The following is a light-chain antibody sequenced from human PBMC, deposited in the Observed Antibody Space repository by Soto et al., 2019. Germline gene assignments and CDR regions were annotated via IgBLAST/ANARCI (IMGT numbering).Light chain of an antibody. CDR2: AAS. Sequence: DIQLTQSPSFLSASVGDRVTITCRASQGISSYLAWYQQKPGKAPKLLIYAASTLQSGVPSRFSGSGSGTEFTLTISRLQPEDFATYYCQQLNSYSWTFGQGTKVEIK. J-gene: IGKJ1*01. V-gene: IGKV1-9*01. CDR1: QGISSY. CDR3: QQLNSYSWT.